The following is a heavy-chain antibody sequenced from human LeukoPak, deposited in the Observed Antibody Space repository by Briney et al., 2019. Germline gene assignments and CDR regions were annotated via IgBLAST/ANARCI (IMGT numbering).Heavy chain of an antibody. J-gene: IGHJ4*02. CDR3: ARLLTDDYGDYAVAFDY. CDR1: GGSISSYY. D-gene: IGHD4-17*01. V-gene: IGHV4-59*01. CDR2: IYYSGST. Sequence: SETLSLTCTVSGGSISSYYWSWIRQPPGKGLEWIGYIYYSGSTNYNPSLKSRVTISVDTSKNQFSLKLSSVTAADTAVYYCARLLTDDYGDYAVAFDYWGQGTLVTVSS.